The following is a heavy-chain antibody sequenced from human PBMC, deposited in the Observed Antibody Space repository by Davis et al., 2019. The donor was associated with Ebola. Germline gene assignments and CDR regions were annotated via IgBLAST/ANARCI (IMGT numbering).Heavy chain of an antibody. CDR3: ARGGLWDY. CDR1: GFTFRSYA. Sequence: GGSLRLSCAASGFTFRSYAMSWVRQAPGKGLEWVSAISGSGGSTYYADSAKGRFTISRDNAKNSLYLQMNSLRAEDTAVYYCARGGLWDYWGQGTLATVSS. D-gene: IGHD2-21*01. CDR2: ISGSGGST. J-gene: IGHJ4*02. V-gene: IGHV3-23*01.